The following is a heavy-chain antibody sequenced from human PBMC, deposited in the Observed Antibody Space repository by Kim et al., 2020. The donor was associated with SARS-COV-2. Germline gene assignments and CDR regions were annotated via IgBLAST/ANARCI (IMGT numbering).Heavy chain of an antibody. CDR3: AREGGHVSSWYYFDY. V-gene: IGHV4-4*07. Sequence: PHLQSRVTMSVDTSKNQFSLKLSSVTAADTAVYYCAREGGHVSSWYYFDYWGQGTLVTVSS. J-gene: IGHJ4*02. D-gene: IGHD6-13*01.